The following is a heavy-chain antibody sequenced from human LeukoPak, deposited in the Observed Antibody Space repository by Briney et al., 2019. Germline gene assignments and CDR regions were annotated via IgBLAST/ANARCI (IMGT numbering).Heavy chain of an antibody. J-gene: IGHJ4*02. D-gene: IGHD2-2*01. CDR1: GFTFSSYA. Sequence: GGSLRLSCAASGFTFSSYAMSWVRQAPGKGLQCVSAISGSGGSTYYADSVKGRFTISRDNSKNTLYLQMNSLRAEDTAVYYCAKDRVAMIGHYFDYWGRGTLVTVSS. CDR2: ISGSGGST. CDR3: AKDRVAMIGHYFDY. V-gene: IGHV3-23*01.